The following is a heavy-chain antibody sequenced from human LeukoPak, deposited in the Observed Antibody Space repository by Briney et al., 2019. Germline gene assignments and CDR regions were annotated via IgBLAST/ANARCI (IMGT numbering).Heavy chain of an antibody. V-gene: IGHV3-11*01. CDR1: GFTFSDYY. D-gene: IGHD3-22*01. Sequence: GGSLRLSCAASGFTFSDYYMSWIRQAPGKGLEWVSYISSSGSTIYYADSVKGRFTISRGNAKNSLYLQMNSLRAEDTAVYYCATHYYDSSGYYYGGDAFDIWGQGTMVTVSS. CDR3: ATHYYDSSGYYYGGDAFDI. J-gene: IGHJ3*02. CDR2: ISSSGSTI.